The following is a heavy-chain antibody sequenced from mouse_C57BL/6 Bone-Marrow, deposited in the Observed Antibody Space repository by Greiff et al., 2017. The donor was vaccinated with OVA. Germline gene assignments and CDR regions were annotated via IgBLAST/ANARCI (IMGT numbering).Heavy chain of an antibody. Sequence: EVQLVESGGGLVQSGRSLRLSCATSGFTFSDFYMEWVRLAPGKGLEWIAASRNKANDYTTEYSASVKGRFIVSRDTSQSILYLQMNALRAEDTAIYYCARDDDYDGYAMDYWGQGTSVTVSS. D-gene: IGHD2-4*01. CDR3: ARDDDYDGYAMDY. CDR1: GFTFSDFY. J-gene: IGHJ4*01. CDR2: SRNKANDYTT. V-gene: IGHV7-1*01.